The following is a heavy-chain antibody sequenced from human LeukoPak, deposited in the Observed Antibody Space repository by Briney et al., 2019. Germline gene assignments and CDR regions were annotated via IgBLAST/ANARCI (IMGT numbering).Heavy chain of an antibody. D-gene: IGHD2-2*02. Sequence: PWASVKVSCKASGGTFSSYAISWVRQAPGQGLEWMGRIIPILGIANYAQKFQGRVTMTRNTSISTAYMELSSLRSEDTAVYYCARVEPATAIRHWGQGTLVTVSS. V-gene: IGHV1-69*04. CDR3: ARVEPATAIRH. J-gene: IGHJ4*02. CDR1: GGTFSSYA. CDR2: IIPILGIA.